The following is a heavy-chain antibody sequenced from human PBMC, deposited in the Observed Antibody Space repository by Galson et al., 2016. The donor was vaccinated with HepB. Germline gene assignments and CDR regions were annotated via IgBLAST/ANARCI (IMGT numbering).Heavy chain of an antibody. CDR2: ISGSSSYT. J-gene: IGHJ4*02. V-gene: IGHV3-21*05. CDR3: ARADTIFGVVIIAGGGDYFDYFDY. D-gene: IGHD3-3*01. Sequence: SLRLSCAASGFTFSSYSMNWVRQAPGKGLEWVSYISGSSSYTSYADSVRGRFTISRDNAKNSLYLQMNSLRADDTAVYYCARADTIFGVVIIAGGGDYFDYFDYWGQGTLVTVSS. CDR1: GFTFSSYS.